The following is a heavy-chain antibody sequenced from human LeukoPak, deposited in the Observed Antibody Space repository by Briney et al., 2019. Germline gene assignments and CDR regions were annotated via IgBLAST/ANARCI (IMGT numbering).Heavy chain of an antibody. CDR1: GGSISSSNYY. CDR3: ARHNTSPPPDY. J-gene: IGHJ4*02. CDR2: IYYSGTT. Sequence: SETLSLTCTVSGGSISSSNYYWDWIRQPPGKGLEWIGCIYYSGTTYYNPSLKSRLTISVDTSKNQFSLRLSSVTAAYTAVYYCARHNTSPPPDYWGQGTLVTVSS. V-gene: IGHV4-39*01.